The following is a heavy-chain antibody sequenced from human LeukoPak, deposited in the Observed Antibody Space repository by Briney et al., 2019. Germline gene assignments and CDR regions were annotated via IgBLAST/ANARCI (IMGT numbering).Heavy chain of an antibody. CDR3: TTGPPDYDSSAYYRYFQN. CDR2: ISYDGSNK. V-gene: IGHV3-30*03. J-gene: IGHJ1*01. Sequence: GGSLRLSCAASGFTFSSYGMHWVRQAPGKGLEWVAVISYDGSNKYYADSVKGRFTISRDNSKNTLYLQMNSLNTEDTAVYYCTTGPPDYDSSAYYRYFQNWGQGTLVTVSS. CDR1: GFTFSSYG. D-gene: IGHD3-22*01.